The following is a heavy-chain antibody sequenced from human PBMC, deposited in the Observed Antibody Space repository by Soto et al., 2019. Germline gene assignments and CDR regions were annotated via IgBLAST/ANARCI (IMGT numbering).Heavy chain of an antibody. Sequence: GGSLRLSCAASGFTFSSYSMNWVRQAPGKGLEWVSAISSSSNSTYYADSVKGRFTISRDNSKNTLYLQMNSLRAEDTAVYYCARDPYYYDSSGYYASGFDYWGQGTLVTVSS. CDR2: ISSSSNST. V-gene: IGHV3-23*01. D-gene: IGHD3-22*01. CDR3: ARDPYYYDSSGYYASGFDY. J-gene: IGHJ4*02. CDR1: GFTFSSYS.